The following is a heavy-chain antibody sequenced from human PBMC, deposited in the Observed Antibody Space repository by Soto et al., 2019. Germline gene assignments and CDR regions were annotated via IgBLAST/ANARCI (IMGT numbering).Heavy chain of an antibody. J-gene: IGHJ6*02. CDR3: ARDQNVVVPAAMSSGMDV. CDR1: GFTFSSYG. V-gene: IGHV3-33*01. D-gene: IGHD2-2*01. CDR2: IWYDGSNK. Sequence: QVQLVESGGGVVQPGRSLRLSCAASGFTFSSYGMHWVRQAPGKGLEWVAVIWYDGSNKYYADSVKGRFTISRDNSKNTLYLQMNSLRAEDTAVYYCARDQNVVVPAAMSSGMDVWGQGTTVTVSS.